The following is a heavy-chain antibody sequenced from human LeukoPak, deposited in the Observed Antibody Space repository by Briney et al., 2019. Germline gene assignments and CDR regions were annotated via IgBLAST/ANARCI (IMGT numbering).Heavy chain of an antibody. D-gene: IGHD1-1*01. CDR1: GGSISSSNW. CDR2: IYHSGST. V-gene: IGHV4-4*02. J-gene: IGHJ4*02. Sequence: SETLSLTCAVSGGSISSSNWWSWVRQPPGKGLEWIGEIYHSGSTNYNPSLKSRVTISVDKSKSQFSLKLSSVTAADTAVYYCARGRVPGSPRSAFDYWGQGTLVTVSS. CDR3: ARGRVPGSPRSAFDY.